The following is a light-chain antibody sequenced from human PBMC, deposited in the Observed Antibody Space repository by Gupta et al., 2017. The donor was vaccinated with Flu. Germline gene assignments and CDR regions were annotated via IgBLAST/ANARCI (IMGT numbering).Light chain of an antibody. CDR2: EAS. J-gene: IGKJ2*01. V-gene: IGKV1-5*03. CDR1: QTTWRW. Sequence: DNQVTQSPSTLSASVGDRVSITCRASQTTWRWLAWYQQKPGKAPKRVIYEASTLDSGVPSRFRGSGSGTEFTLTISSLQPDDFATYFCQQDSSYPYTFGQGTKLEI. CDR3: QQDSSYPYT.